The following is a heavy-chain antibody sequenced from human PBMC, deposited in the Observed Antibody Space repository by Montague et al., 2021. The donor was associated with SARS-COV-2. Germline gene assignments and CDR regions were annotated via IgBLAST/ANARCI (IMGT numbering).Heavy chain of an antibody. CDR3: ARAPYYGPGKPYQFDY. CDR2: SYHSGTT. J-gene: IGHJ4*02. Sequence: SETLSLTCTVSGYSINSNYYWGWIRQPPGKGLEWIGCSYHSGTTHYHPSLKSRVTISLVTSNNHFSLKVTSVTAADTAVYYCARAPYYGPGKPYQFDYWGRGTLVTVSS. V-gene: IGHV4-38-2*02. D-gene: IGHD3-10*01. CDR1: GYSINSNYY.